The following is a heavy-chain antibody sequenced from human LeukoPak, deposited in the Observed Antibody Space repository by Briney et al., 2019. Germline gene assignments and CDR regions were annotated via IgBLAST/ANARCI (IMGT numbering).Heavy chain of an antibody. CDR2: ISSSSSYI. V-gene: IGHV3-21*01. CDR1: GFTFSSYS. CDR3: ARDMQQLAPYFDY. Sequence: GGSLRLSCAASGFTFSSYSMNWVRQAPGKGLEWVSSISSSSSYIYYADSVKGRFTISRDNAKNSLYLQMNSLGAEDTAVCYCARDMQQLAPYFDYWGQGTLVTVSS. D-gene: IGHD6-13*01. J-gene: IGHJ4*02.